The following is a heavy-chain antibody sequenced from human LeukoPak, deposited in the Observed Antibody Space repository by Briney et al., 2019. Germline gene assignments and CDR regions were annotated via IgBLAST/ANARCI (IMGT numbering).Heavy chain of an antibody. CDR2: MNLNSGNT. CDR3: ASGRGYSGYDLGY. CDR1: GYTFTGYY. Sequence: GASVKVSCKASGYTFTGYYMHWVRQAPGQGLEWMGWMNLNSGNTGYAQKFQGRVTITRNTSISTAYMELSSLRSEDTAVYYCASGRGYSGYDLGYWGQGTQVTVSS. J-gene: IGHJ4*02. D-gene: IGHD5-12*01. V-gene: IGHV1-8*03.